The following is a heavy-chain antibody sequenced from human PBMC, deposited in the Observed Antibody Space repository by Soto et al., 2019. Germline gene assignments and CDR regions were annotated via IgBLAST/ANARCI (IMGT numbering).Heavy chain of an antibody. CDR2: ISSSSSYI. CDR3: ARSGTSWIQLYYFDY. D-gene: IGHD5-18*01. J-gene: IGHJ4*02. Sequence: GGSLRLSCAASGFTFSSYSMNWVRQAPGKGLEWVSSISSSSSYIYYADSVKGRFTISRDNAKNSLYLQMNSLRAEDTAVYYCARSGTSWIQLYYFDYWGQGTLVTVSS. CDR1: GFTFSSYS. V-gene: IGHV3-21*01.